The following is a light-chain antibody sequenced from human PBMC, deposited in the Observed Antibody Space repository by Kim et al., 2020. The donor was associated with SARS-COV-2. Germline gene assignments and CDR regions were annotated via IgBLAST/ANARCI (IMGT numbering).Light chain of an antibody. CDR2: LNTDGSH. Sequence: ASVKLTCTLSSGHSTYAIAWHQQQPEKGPRYLMRLNTDGSHNKGDGIPDRFSVSSSGAERYLTISSLQSEDEADYYCQTWDTGILVFGGGTQLTVL. CDR3: QTWDTGILV. CDR1: SGHSTYA. V-gene: IGLV4-69*01. J-gene: IGLJ3*02.